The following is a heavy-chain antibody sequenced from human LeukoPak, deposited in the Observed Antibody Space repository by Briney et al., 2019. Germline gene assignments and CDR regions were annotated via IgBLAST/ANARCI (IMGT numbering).Heavy chain of an antibody. CDR3: VQERYDRMGYYGH. J-gene: IGHJ4*02. CDR2: ISAYVDNT. CDR1: GDTFNRYG. D-gene: IGHD3-22*01. V-gene: IGHV1-18*01. Sequence: ASVKVSCKASGDTFNRYGVSWVRQAPGQGLEWMAWISAYVDNTYYAEKFQGRLTVTKDTSTKTVYMELRSLRSDDTAVYYCVQERYDRMGYYGHWGQGALVTVSS.